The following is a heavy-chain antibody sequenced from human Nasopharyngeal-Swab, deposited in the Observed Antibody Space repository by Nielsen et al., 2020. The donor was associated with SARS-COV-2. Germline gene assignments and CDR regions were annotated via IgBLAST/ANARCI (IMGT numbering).Heavy chain of an antibody. CDR2: MYYSGST. V-gene: IGHV4-59*01. Sequence: SETLSLTCSVSGDSIISYYWSWIRQPPGKGLEWIGYMYYSGSTSHNPSLKSRVTISVDTSKNQISLKLTSVTAADTAVYYCARASTVTTFFDLWGRGTLVTVSS. D-gene: IGHD4-17*01. CDR3: ARASTVTTFFDL. CDR1: GDSIISYY. J-gene: IGHJ2*01.